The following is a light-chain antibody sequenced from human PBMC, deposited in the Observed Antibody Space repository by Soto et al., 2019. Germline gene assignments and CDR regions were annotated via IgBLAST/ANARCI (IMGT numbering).Light chain of an antibody. CDR1: NSDVGAYNY. CDR2: EVF. V-gene: IGLV2-14*01. J-gene: IGLJ1*01. CDR3: SSYTTTNTLYV. Sequence: QSVLTQPASVSGSPGQSITIPCTGTNSDVGAYNYVSWYQHHPGKAPKLMIYEVFIRPSGVSSRFSGSKSGSTASLTISGLLAEDEAAYYCSSYTTTNTLYVFGTGTKVTVL.